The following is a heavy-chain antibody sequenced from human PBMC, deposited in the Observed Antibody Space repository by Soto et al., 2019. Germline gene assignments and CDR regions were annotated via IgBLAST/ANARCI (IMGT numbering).Heavy chain of an antibody. J-gene: IGHJ6*02. Sequence: GGSLRLSCAASGFTFSSYGMHWVRQAPGKGLEWVAVIWYDGSNKYYADSVKGRFTISRDNSKNTLYLQMNSLRAEDMAVYYCARDTPTLGYYYYYGMDVWGQGTTVTVSS. V-gene: IGHV3-33*01. CDR2: IWYDGSNK. CDR3: ARDTPTLGYYYYYGMDV. D-gene: IGHD3-16*01. CDR1: GFTFSSYG.